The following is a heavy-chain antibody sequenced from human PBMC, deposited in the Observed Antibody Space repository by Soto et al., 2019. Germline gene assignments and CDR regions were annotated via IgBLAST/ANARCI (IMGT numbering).Heavy chain of an antibody. Sequence: QVQLVESGGGVVQPGRSLRLSCAASGFTFSSYGMHWVRQAPGKGLEWVAVIWYDGSNKYYADSVKGRFTISRDNSKNTLYVQMDSLRAEDTAVYYCARDRSRSGSYSGNWYFDLWGRDTLVTVSS. CDR3: ARDRSRSGSYSGNWYFDL. CDR1: GFTFSSYG. D-gene: IGHD1-26*01. V-gene: IGHV3-33*01. J-gene: IGHJ2*01. CDR2: IWYDGSNK.